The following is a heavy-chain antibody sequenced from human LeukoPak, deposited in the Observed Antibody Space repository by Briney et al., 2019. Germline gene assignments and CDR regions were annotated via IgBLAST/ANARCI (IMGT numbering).Heavy chain of an antibody. J-gene: IGHJ4*02. CDR1: GFTFSNYE. CDR3: ARDYGGSSPSDY. D-gene: IGHD4-23*01. V-gene: IGHV3-48*03. CDR2: ISSSGSDI. Sequence: TGGSLRLSCAASGFTFSNYEMHWVRQAPGKGLEWVSYISSSGSDIYYADSVKGRFTISRDNAKNSLYLHMNSLRAEDTAVYYCARDYGGSSPSDYWGQGTLVTVSS.